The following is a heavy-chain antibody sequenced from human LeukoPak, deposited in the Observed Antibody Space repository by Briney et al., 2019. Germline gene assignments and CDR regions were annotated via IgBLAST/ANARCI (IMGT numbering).Heavy chain of an antibody. CDR2: VSHEGSSK. D-gene: IGHD6-19*01. Sequence: QPGRSLRLSCAASGYPFSGSDIHWVRQAPGKGLEWVAFVSHEGSSKFYAESVKGRFGISRDNSKSTTYLQMNGLRADDTAVYYCAKTTGGWPRFFDHWGQGTLVAVSS. CDR1: GYPFSGSD. J-gene: IGHJ4*02. CDR3: AKTTGGWPRFFDH. V-gene: IGHV3-30*18.